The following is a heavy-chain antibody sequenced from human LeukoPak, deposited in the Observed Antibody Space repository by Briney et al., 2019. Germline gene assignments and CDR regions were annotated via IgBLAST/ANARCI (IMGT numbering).Heavy chain of an antibody. Sequence: ASVKVSFKASVYTFTFFYMQWVRQAPGQGLEWMGWINPNSGGTYSAQKFQGRVTMTRDTSTSTAYMELRSLRSDDTAVYYCARDGHYGSGHVDYWGQGTLVTVSS. J-gene: IGHJ4*02. CDR3: ARDGHYGSGHVDY. D-gene: IGHD3-10*01. CDR2: INPNSGGT. V-gene: IGHV1-2*02. CDR1: VYTFTFFY.